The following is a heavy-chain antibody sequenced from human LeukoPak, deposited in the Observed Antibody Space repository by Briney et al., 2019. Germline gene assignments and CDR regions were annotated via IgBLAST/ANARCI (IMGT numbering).Heavy chain of an antibody. J-gene: IGHJ3*01. CDR2: IRSKANNYAT. CDR3: ARLEGATAFDV. D-gene: IGHD1-26*01. CDR1: GFTFSGSA. V-gene: IGHV3-73*01. Sequence: PGGSLRLSCAASGFTFSGSAMHWIRQASGKGLEWVGCIRSKANNYATTDAAAVKGRVTISRDESKQTAYLQMNSLKTEDTAVYYCARLEGATAFDVWGQGTMVTVSS.